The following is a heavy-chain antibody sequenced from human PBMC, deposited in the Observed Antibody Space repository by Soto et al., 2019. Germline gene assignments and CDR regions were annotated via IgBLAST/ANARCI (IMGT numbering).Heavy chain of an antibody. CDR3: ARDIGVVVVLNAFDI. V-gene: IGHV3-33*01. D-gene: IGHD3-22*01. Sequence: GGSLRLSCAASGFTFSSYGMHWVHQAPGKGLEWVAVIWYDGSNKYYADSVKGRFTISRDNSKNTLYLQMNSLRAEDTAVYYCARDIGVVVVLNAFDIWGQGRMVTVSS. CDR2: IWYDGSNK. J-gene: IGHJ3*02. CDR1: GFTFSSYG.